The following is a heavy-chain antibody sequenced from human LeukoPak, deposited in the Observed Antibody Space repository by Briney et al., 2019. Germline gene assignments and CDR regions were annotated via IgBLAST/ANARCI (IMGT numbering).Heavy chain of an antibody. V-gene: IGHV1-3*01. CDR3: ARDSIWGSGTYGFDY. D-gene: IGHD1-26*01. CDR2: INVGNDNT. Sequence: ASVKVSCKASGYTFTSYLIHWVRQAPGQRLEWMGWINVGNDNTKYSQNFQGRVTITRDTSASTAYMELSSLRSEDTAVYYCARDSIWGSGTYGFDYWGQGALVTVSS. J-gene: IGHJ4*02. CDR1: GYTFTSYL.